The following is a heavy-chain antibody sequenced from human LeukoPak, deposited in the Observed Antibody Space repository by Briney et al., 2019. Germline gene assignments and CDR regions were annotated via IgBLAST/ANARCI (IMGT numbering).Heavy chain of an antibody. CDR1: GFTFSNYA. Sequence: GGSLRLSCAASGFTFSNYAMHWVRLAPSKGLEWVAVISSDGSNKYYADSVKGRFTISRDNSKNTLFLQMNSLRAEDTAVYYCVRDREASYCSSATCYNVVDYWGQGTLVPVSS. CDR2: ISSDGSNK. J-gene: IGHJ4*02. V-gene: IGHV3-30-3*01. D-gene: IGHD2-2*02. CDR3: VRDREASYCSSATCYNVVDY.